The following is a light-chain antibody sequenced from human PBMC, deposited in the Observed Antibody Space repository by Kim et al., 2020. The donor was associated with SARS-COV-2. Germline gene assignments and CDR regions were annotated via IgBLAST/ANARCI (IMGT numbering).Light chain of an antibody. Sequence: RVTISCTGSSSNIGGGYDVHWYQQLPGTAPNLLIYGNSNRPAGVPDRFSGSKSGTSASLAITGLQAEDEADYYGQSYDSSMSGSVFGGGTQLTVL. CDR1: SSNIGGGYD. CDR2: GNS. J-gene: IGLJ3*02. CDR3: QSYDSSMSGSV. V-gene: IGLV1-40*01.